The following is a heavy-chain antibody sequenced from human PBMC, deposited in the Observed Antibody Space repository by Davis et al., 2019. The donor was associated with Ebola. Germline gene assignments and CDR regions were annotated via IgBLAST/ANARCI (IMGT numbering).Heavy chain of an antibody. CDR3: AKQESLYGSSDF. J-gene: IGHJ4*02. V-gene: IGHV5-51*01. D-gene: IGHD3-22*01. CDR2: IYPGDSDT. Sequence: KVSCKASGYSFNNYWIDWMRQRPGKGLEWMGLIYPGDSDTRYSPSFEGRVTISVDRSISTAYLQWSSLKASDTAMYYCAKQESLYGSSDFWGQGTLVTVSS. CDR1: GYSFNNYW.